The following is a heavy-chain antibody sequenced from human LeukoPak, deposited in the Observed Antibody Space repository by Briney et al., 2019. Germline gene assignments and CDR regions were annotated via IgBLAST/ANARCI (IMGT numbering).Heavy chain of an antibody. J-gene: IGHJ4*02. D-gene: IGHD3-9*01. Sequence: PSETLSLTCSVSGGSISNYYWSWTRQPPGKRLEWIGNIYYIGSTNYHPSLKSRVTISVDTSQNQFSLKLSSVSAADTAVYYCARHRYVDRLSPFDHWGQGTLVTVSS. V-gene: IGHV4-59*08. CDR2: IYYIGST. CDR3: ARHRYVDRLSPFDH. CDR1: GGSISNYY.